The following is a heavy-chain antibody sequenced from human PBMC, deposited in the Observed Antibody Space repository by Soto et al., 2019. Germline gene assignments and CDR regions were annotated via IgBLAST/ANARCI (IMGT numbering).Heavy chain of an antibody. J-gene: IGHJ3*02. CDR2: LDSGGYT. V-gene: IGHV3-53*01. Sequence: PVGSLRLSCAASGCTVSSNSVNWVRQAPGKGLEWVSVLDSGGYTHYADSVKGRFTISRDNYKNTLYLQMNSLRAEDTAVYYCARDSPHSGGHCYLSDAFDIWGQGTRVTVSS. CDR3: ARDSPHSGGHCYLSDAFDI. CDR1: GCTVSSNS. D-gene: IGHD2-21*02.